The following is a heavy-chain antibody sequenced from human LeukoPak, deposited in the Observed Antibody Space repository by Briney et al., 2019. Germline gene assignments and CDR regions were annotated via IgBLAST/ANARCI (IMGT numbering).Heavy chain of an antibody. D-gene: IGHD2-15*01. V-gene: IGHV1-69*13. CDR3: ARVGDCSGGSCYSHWYFDL. CDR1: GGTFSSCA. Sequence: SVKVSCKASGGTFSSCAISWVRQAPGQGLEWMGGIIPIFGTANYAQKFQGRVTITADESTSTAYMELSSLRSEDTAVYYCARVGDCSGGSCYSHWYFDLWGRGTLVTVSS. J-gene: IGHJ2*01. CDR2: IIPIFGTA.